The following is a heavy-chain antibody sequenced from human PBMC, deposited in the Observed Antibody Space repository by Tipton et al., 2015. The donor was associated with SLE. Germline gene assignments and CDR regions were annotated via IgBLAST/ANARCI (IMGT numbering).Heavy chain of an antibody. V-gene: IGHV3-30*03. CDR2: ISYDGSNK. Sequence: SLRLSCKASGFNVRDHYMSWVRQAPGKGLEWVAVISYDGSNKYYADSVKGRFTISRDNSKNTLYLQMNGLRAEDTAVYYCARVLTLSYFDYWGQGTLVTVSS. J-gene: IGHJ4*02. CDR1: GFNVRDHY. CDR3: ARVLTLSYFDY.